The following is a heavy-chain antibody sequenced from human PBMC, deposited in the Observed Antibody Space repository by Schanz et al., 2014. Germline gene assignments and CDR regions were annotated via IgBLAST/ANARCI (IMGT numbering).Heavy chain of an antibody. CDR3: ANVRYSSGCRGDDFDE. Sequence: EVQLLESGGGLVQPGGSLRLSCLASGFAFSSYGMNWLRQAPGKGLEWVSVIGVDGTTTYYADSVKGRFTISRDNSKNTLYLQMNSLRTEDTAVYTGANVRYSSGCRGDDFDEWGQGTLVTVSS. CDR1: GFAFSSYG. D-gene: IGHD6-25*01. CDR2: IGVDGTTT. J-gene: IGHJ4*02. V-gene: IGHV3-23*01.